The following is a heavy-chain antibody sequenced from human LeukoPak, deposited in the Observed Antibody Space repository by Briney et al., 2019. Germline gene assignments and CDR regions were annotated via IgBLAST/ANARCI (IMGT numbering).Heavy chain of an antibody. D-gene: IGHD2-2*01. CDR2: IYPNSSGT. V-gene: IGHV1-2*02. J-gene: IGHJ5*02. CDR3: ARGGGLYCSSISCYNYFDP. CDR1: GATFYD. Sequence: ASVKVSCKASGATFYDMHWVRQAPGQGLGLLGWIYPNSSGTNYAQKFQGRVTMTRDTSISTVYMELSRLRSDDTAVYYCARGGGLYCSSISCYNYFDPWGQGTLVTVSS.